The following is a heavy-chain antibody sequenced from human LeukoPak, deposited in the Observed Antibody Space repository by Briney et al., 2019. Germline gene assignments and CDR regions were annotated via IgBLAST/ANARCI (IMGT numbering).Heavy chain of an antibody. J-gene: IGHJ4*02. Sequence: SETLSLTCAVSGGSLSSGDFPWSWIRQPPGKGLEWIGYIFHTGHTSYNPSLKSRVTISVDMSKNQLSLRLTSVTAADTAVYYCARCFYAAGSHFDYWGQGTLVTVSS. CDR1: GGSLSSGDFP. D-gene: IGHD3-10*01. CDR3: ARCFYAAGSHFDY. V-gene: IGHV4-30-2*01. CDR2: IFHTGHT.